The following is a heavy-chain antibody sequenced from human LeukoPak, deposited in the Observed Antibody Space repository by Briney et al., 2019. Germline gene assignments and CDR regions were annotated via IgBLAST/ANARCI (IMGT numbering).Heavy chain of an antibody. V-gene: IGHV1-69*06. CDR2: IIPIFGTT. J-gene: IGHJ3*02. CDR1: RDTFSSYA. Sequence: ASVKVSCKASRDTFSSYAISWVRQAPGQGLEWMGGIIPIFGTTNSAQKFQGRVTLTADKSTSTAYMELSSLRSEDTAVYYCARGGWGEQWPPSAGAFDIWGQGTMVTVSS. CDR3: ARGGWGEQWPPSAGAFDI. D-gene: IGHD6-19*01.